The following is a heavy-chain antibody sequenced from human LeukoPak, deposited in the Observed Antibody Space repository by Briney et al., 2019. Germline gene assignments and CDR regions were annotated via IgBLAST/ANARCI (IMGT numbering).Heavy chain of an antibody. Sequence: ASVKVSCKASGYTFTGYYMHWVRQAPGQGLEWMGWINPNSGGTNYAQKFQGRVTMTRDTSISTAYMELSRLRSDDTAVYYCARGYNWKSLYFDYWGQGTLVTVSS. CDR1: GYTFTGYY. J-gene: IGHJ4*02. CDR3: ARGYNWKSLYFDY. V-gene: IGHV1-2*02. CDR2: INPNSGGT. D-gene: IGHD1-1*01.